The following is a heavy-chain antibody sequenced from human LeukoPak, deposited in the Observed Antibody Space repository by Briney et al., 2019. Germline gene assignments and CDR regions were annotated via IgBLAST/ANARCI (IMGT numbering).Heavy chain of an antibody. J-gene: IGHJ1*01. CDR2: FYYSANT. V-gene: IGHV4-39*01. D-gene: IGHD1-1*01. Sequence: SETLSLTCTVSGGFISSSSYYWDWIRQSPGKGLEWIGSFYYSANTYYNPSLKSRVTISVDTSKNQFSLKLSSVTAADTAVYYCARRVRSTEYFQHWGQGTLVTVSS. CDR3: ARRVRSTEYFQH. CDR1: GGFISSSSYY.